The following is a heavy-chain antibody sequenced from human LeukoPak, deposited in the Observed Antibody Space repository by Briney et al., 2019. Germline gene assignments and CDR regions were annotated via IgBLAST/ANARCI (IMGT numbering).Heavy chain of an antibody. J-gene: IGHJ4*02. CDR3: AGYGGFSK. V-gene: IGHV3-48*01. CDR2: ISSSSSTI. Sequence: GGSLRLSCAASGFTFSSYSMNWVRQAPGKGLEWVSYISSSSSTIYYADSVKGRFTISRDNSKNTVYLQMNSLRAEDMAIYYCAGYGGFSKWGQGTLVTVSS. CDR1: GFTFSSYS. D-gene: IGHD4-23*01.